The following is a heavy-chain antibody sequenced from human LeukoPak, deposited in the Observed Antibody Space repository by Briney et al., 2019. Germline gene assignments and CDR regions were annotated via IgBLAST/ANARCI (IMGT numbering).Heavy chain of an antibody. D-gene: IGHD3-22*01. V-gene: IGHV3-53*01. Sequence: GGSLRLSCAASGFTVSINYMSWVRQAPGKGLEWVSVIYSGGNTYYADSVKGRFTISRDNAKNSLYLQMNSLRAEDTAVYYCARASADSSGYYYYYYYGMDVWGQGTTVTVSS. J-gene: IGHJ6*02. CDR3: ARASADSSGYYYYYYYGMDV. CDR1: GFTVSINY. CDR2: IYSGGNT.